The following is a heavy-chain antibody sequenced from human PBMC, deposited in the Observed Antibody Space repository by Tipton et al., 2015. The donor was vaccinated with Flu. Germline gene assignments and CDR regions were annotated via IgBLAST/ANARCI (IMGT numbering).Heavy chain of an antibody. CDR1: GGSIGSLYC. CDR3: AIGGIAVAGTFPNFDY. D-gene: IGHD6-19*01. CDR2: INHSASP. Sequence: TLSLTCSVSGGSIGSLYCWSWIRQPPGKGLGWIGEINHSASPNYNPSLKSRVTITIDPYRNQFSLKVSSVTAADTAVYFCAIGGIAVAGTFPNFDYWGQGTLVTVSS. J-gene: IGHJ4*02. V-gene: IGHV4/OR15-8*01.